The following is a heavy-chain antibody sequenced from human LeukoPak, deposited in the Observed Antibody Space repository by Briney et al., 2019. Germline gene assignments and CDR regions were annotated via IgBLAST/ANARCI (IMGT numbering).Heavy chain of an antibody. CDR1: GYSISRGFS. V-gene: IGHV4-38-2*01. CDR2: FHHSGST. D-gene: IGHD3-16*01. J-gene: IGHJ3*02. Sequence: SETLSITRAVSGYSISRGFSWAWVRQPPGKGLEWIGSFHHSGSTFYNPSLKSRVTISADRSKNQFSLRLSSVTAADTAVYSCARFDYVWETHVMAAFDICGQGTMVTVSS. CDR3: ARFDYVWETHVMAAFDI.